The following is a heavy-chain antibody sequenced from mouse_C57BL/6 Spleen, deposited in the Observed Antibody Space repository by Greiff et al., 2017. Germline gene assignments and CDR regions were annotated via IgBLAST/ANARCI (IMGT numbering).Heavy chain of an antibody. J-gene: IGHJ1*03. Sequence: VQLQQSGPELVKPGASVKISCKASGYTFTDYYMNWVKQSHGKSLEWIGDINPNNGGTSYNQKFKGKATLTVDKSSSTAYMELRSLTSEDSAVYYCARSTLITTVVDWYFDVWGTGTTVTVSS. CDR1: GYTFTDYY. V-gene: IGHV1-26*01. CDR2: INPNNGGT. D-gene: IGHD1-1*01. CDR3: ARSTLITTVVDWYFDV.